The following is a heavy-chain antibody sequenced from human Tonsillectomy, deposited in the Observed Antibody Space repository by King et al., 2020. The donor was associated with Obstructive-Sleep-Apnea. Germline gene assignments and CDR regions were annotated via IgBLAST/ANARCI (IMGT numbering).Heavy chain of an antibody. Sequence: MQLQESGPGLVKPSETLSLTCTVSGGSISSYYWSWIRQPPGKGLEWIGYIYYSGSTNYNPSLKSRVTISVDTSKNQFSLKLSSVTAADTAVYYCARLVPTPFGGVQAPDLWGRGTLVTVSS. CDR2: IYYSGST. CDR3: ARLVPTPFGGVQAPDL. CDR1: GGSISSYY. J-gene: IGHJ2*01. D-gene: IGHD3-16*01. V-gene: IGHV4-59*08.